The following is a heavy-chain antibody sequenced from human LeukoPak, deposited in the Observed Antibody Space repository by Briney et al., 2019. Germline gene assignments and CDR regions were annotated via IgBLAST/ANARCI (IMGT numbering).Heavy chain of an antibody. CDR2: ISDSGGNT. CDR1: GFTFDDYA. D-gene: IGHD6-6*01. V-gene: IGHV3-23*01. J-gene: IGHJ4*02. Sequence: PGRSLRLSCAASGFTFDDYAMHWVRQAPGKGLEWVSGISDSGGNTYYADSVRGRFTISRDNSKNTLYLQMNSLRAEDTAVYYCARHRSSWLIDYWGQGTLVTVSS. CDR3: ARHRSSWLIDY.